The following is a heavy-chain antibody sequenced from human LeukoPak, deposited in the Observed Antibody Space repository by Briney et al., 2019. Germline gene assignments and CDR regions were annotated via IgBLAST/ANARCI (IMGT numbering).Heavy chain of an antibody. Sequence: ASVKVSCKASGYTFTSYDINWVRQATGQGLEWMGWMNPNSGNTGYAQKFQGRVTMTRNTSISTAYMELSSLRSENTAVYYCARVRRKAYSYGPPNWFDPWGQGTLVTVSS. CDR2: MNPNSGNT. V-gene: IGHV1-8*02. CDR3: ARVRRKAYSYGPPNWFDP. D-gene: IGHD5-18*01. CDR1: GYTFTSYD. J-gene: IGHJ5*02.